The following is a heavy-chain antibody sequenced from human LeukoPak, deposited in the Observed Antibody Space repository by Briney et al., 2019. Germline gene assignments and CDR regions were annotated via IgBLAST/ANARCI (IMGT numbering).Heavy chain of an antibody. Sequence: SETLSLTCTVSGGSTSSYYWSWIRQPAGKGLEWIGYIYYSGSTNYNPSLKSRVTISVDTSKNQFSLKLSSVTAADTAVYYCASGAYSYYYMDVWGKGTTVTISS. D-gene: IGHD4-11*01. CDR2: IYYSGST. V-gene: IGHV4-59*01. CDR1: GGSTSSYY. J-gene: IGHJ6*03. CDR3: ASGAYSYYYMDV.